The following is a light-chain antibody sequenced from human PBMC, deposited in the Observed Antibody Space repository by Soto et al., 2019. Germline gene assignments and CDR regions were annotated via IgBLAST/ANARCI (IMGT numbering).Light chain of an antibody. J-gene: IGKJ2*01. CDR3: QQYNNWPKT. V-gene: IGKV3-15*01. CDR1: QSVSSN. CDR2: GAS. Sequence: EIVMTQSPATLSVSPGERATLSCRASQSVSSNVAWYQQKPGQAPRLLIYGASTRATGIPARFSGSGSGTEFTRTISSLQSEDFEVYYCQQYNNWPKTFGQGTKLEIK.